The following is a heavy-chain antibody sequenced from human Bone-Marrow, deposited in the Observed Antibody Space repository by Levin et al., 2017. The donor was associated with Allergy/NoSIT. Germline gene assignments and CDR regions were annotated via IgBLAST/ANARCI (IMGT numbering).Heavy chain of an antibody. D-gene: IGHD3-10*01. Sequence: GESLKISCVTSGFTFSGSGFHWVRQSSGKGLEWIGPIRTKAKNYATGYGASVKGRFTIFRDDSKNTTYLQMNSLKTEDTAVYYCTTSGSDFQHWGQGTLVTVSS. CDR3: TTSGSDFQH. J-gene: IGHJ1*01. CDR1: GFTFSGSG. V-gene: IGHV3-73*01. CDR2: IRTKAKNYAT.